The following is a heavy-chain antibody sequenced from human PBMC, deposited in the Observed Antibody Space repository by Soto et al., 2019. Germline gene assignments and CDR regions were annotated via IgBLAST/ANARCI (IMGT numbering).Heavy chain of an antibody. V-gene: IGHV1-46*01. CDR1: GYTFTSYY. D-gene: IGHD2-15*01. Sequence: GASVKVSCKASGYTFTSYYMHWVRQAPGQGLEWMGIINPSGGSTSYAQKFQGRVTMTRDTSTSTVYMELSSLRSEDTAVYYCAREDQKSRDCSGGSCYSWFDPWGQGTLVTVSS. J-gene: IGHJ5*02. CDR3: AREDQKSRDCSGGSCYSWFDP. CDR2: INPSGGST.